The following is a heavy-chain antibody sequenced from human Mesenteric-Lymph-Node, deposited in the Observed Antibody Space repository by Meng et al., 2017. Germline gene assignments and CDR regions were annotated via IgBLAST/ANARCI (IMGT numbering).Heavy chain of an antibody. V-gene: IGHV3-23*01. D-gene: IGHD5-18*01. J-gene: IGHJ4*02. CDR1: GFTFSTYG. Sequence: GGSLRLSCAASGFTFSTYGMSWVRQAPGKGLEWVSGISGSGGSTHYADSVKGRFTMSRDNSKNTLYLQMNSLRAEETAVDYCANGYSPDYWGQRTLVTVSS. CDR2: ISGSGGST. CDR3: ANGYSPDY.